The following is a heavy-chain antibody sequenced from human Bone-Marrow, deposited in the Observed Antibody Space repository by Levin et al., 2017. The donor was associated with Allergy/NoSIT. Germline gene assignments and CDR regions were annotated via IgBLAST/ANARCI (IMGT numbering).Heavy chain of an antibody. CDR3: ARGQRLAAIDY. Sequence: SQTLSLTCTVSGGSISSYYWSWIRQPPGKGLEWIGYIYYSGSTNYNPSLKSRVTISVDTSKNQFSLKLSSVTAADTAVYYCARGQRLAAIDYWGQGTLVTVSS. V-gene: IGHV4-59*01. J-gene: IGHJ4*02. CDR1: GGSISSYY. CDR2: IYYSGST. D-gene: IGHD6-19*01.